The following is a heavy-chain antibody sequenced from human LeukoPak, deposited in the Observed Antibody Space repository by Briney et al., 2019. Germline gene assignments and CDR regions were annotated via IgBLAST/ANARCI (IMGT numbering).Heavy chain of an antibody. D-gene: IGHD2-2*01. CDR3: AKVPAATYYFDY. CDR2: ISYDGSNK. CDR1: GFTFSSYA. Sequence: GGSLRLSCAASGFTFSSYAMHWVRQAPGKGLEWVAVISYDGSNKYYADSVKGRFTISRDNSKNTLYLQMNSLRAEDTAVYYCAKVPAATYYFDYWGQGTLVTVSS. J-gene: IGHJ4*02. V-gene: IGHV3-30*04.